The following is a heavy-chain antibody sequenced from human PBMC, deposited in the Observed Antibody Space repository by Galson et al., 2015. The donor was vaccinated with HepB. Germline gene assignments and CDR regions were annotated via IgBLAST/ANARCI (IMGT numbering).Heavy chain of an antibody. D-gene: IGHD2/OR15-2a*01. CDR3: ARDQRVPLRSDYRFYGMDI. CDR2: INAGNGNT. CDR1: GYSFSTHA. Sequence: SVKVSCKASGYSFSTHAIHWVRQAPGQRLEWMGWINAGNGNTIYSQRFQGRVTITGDTSASTAYVELRGLRSEDTAMYYCARDQRVPLRSDYRFYGMDIWGQGTMVTVSS. J-gene: IGHJ3*02. V-gene: IGHV1-3*01.